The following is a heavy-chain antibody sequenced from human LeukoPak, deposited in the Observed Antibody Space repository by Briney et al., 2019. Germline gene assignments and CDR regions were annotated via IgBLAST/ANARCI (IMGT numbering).Heavy chain of an antibody. CDR3: ASAPFSLTGWAQPQHSYYYGMDV. CDR2: ISSSGSTI. V-gene: IGHV3-11*01. D-gene: IGHD3-9*01. J-gene: IGHJ6*02. CDR1: GFTFSDYY. Sequence: GRSLRLSCAASGFTFSDYYMSWICQAPGKVLESVAYISSSGSTIYYADSVKGRFTIPKENLQNSLYLQMNSLTAEDTAVYYCASAPFSLTGWAQPQHSYYYGMDVWGQGTTLTVSS.